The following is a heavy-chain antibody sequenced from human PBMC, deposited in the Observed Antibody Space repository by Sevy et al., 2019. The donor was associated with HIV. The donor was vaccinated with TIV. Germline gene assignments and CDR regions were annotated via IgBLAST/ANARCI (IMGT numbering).Heavy chain of an antibody. CDR1: GFTFSSSA. D-gene: IGHD6-25*01. CDR3: ARAIAAAASY. CDR2: INQDGSQK. V-gene: IGHV3-7*01. J-gene: IGHJ4*02. Sequence: GGSLRLSCAASGFTFSSSAMTWVRQAPGKGLEWVGNINQDGSQKYYVDSVKGRFTVSRDTAKNSVYLQMNSLRAEDTAVYYCARAIAAAASYWGQGTLVTVSS.